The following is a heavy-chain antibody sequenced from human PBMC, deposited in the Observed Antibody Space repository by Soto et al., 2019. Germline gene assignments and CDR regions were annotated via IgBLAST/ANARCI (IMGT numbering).Heavy chain of an antibody. CDR1: GVPFNSYG. V-gene: IGHV1-69*09. CDR3: ARMKLARLDH. J-gene: IGHJ4*02. Sequence: QVVLLQSGTEVKRPGSSVKVSCKASGVPFNSYGFAWVRQAPGRGLEWVGRINPASQLRNYEQSLQGRVTXXXXXSTTXAYMELSGLTSEDTAVYYCARMKLARLDHWGQGTLVTVSS. CDR2: INPASQLR.